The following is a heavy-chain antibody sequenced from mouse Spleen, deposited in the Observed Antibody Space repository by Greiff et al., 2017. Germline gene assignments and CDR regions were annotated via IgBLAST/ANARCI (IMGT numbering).Heavy chain of an antibody. CDR3: ARGIYDGYYVPYFDY. J-gene: IGHJ2*01. Sequence: VHLVESGPEVVRPGVSVKISCKGSGYTFTDYAMHWVKQSHAKSLEWIGVISTYNGNTNYNQKFKGKATMTVDKSSSTAYMELARLTSEDSAIYYCARGIYDGYYVPYFDYWGQGTTLTVSS. V-gene: IGHV1-67*01. CDR2: ISTYNGNT. CDR1: GYTFTDYA. D-gene: IGHD2-3*01.